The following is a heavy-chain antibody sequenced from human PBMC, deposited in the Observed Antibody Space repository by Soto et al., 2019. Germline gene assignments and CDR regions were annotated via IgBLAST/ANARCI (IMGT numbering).Heavy chain of an antibody. Sequence: SETLSLTCTVSGGSISSYYWSWIRQPAGKGLEWIGRIYTSGSTNYNPSLKSRVTMSVDTSKNQFSLKLTSMTAADRGVYYCARGVDSWSGYLFWGQGTPVTVSS. CDR1: GGSISSYY. V-gene: IGHV4-4*07. CDR3: ARGVDSWSGYLF. CDR2: IYTSGST. J-gene: IGHJ4*02. D-gene: IGHD3-3*01.